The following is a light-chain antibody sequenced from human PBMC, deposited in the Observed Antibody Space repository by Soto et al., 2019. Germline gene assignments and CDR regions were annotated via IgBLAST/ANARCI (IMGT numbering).Light chain of an antibody. CDR3: QQYGSLPRT. CDR1: QRVASSY. CDR2: GAS. J-gene: IGKJ2*01. V-gene: IGKV3-20*01. Sequence: IVLTQSPGILSLSPGERATLSCRASQRVASSYLAWYQQRPGQAPRLLIFGASTRPTGIPDRFSGGGSGTDFTLTISRLEPEDFAVYYCQQYGSLPRTFGQGTNLEIK.